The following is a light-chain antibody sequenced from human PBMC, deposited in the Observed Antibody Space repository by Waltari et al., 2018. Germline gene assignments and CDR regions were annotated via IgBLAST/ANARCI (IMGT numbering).Light chain of an antibody. CDR1: QSVLYSPNNKNY. Sequence: DIVMTQSPDSLAVSLGERATINCKSSQSVLYSPNNKNYLAWFQQKPGQPPKLLISWASTRESGVPDRFSGSGAVTDFTLTISSLQAEDVAIYYCQQYATTPRTFGQGTKLEIK. J-gene: IGKJ2*02. V-gene: IGKV4-1*01. CDR3: QQYATTPRT. CDR2: WAS.